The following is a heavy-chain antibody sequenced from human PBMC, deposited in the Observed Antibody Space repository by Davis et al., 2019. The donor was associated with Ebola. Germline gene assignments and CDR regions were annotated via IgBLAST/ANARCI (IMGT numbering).Heavy chain of an antibody. CDR3: AREDDSSSWKTYYYYAMDV. CDR1: GYTFTYYG. J-gene: IGHJ6*02. D-gene: IGHD6-13*01. V-gene: IGHV1-18*01. CDR2: INAYNGNT. Sequence: ASVKVSCKASGYTFTYYGISWVRQAPGQGLEWIGWINAYNGNTKYAQKLQGRVTVTTDTSTSTSYMELRSLRSDDTAVYYCAREDDSSSWKTYYYYAMDVWGQGTTVTVSS.